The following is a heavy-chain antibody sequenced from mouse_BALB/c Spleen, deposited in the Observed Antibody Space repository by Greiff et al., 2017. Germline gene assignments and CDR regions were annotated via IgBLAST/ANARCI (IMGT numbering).Heavy chain of an antibody. Sequence: VQLQQSGPGLVQPSQSLSITCTVSGFSLTSYCVHWVRQSPGKGLEWLGVIWSGGSKDYNAAFISRLSTRKDNSKSQVFFIMNSLQANDTAIYCCARNAVYWFAYWGQGTLVTVSA. CDR3: ARNAVYWFAY. CDR2: IWSGGSK. CDR1: GFSLTSYC. J-gene: IGHJ3*01. D-gene: IGHD1-1*01. V-gene: IGHV2-2*02.